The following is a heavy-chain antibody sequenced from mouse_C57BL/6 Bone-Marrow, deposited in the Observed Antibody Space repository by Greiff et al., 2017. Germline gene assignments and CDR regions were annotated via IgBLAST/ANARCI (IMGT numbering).Heavy chain of an antibody. J-gene: IGHJ3*01. Sequence: EVKVVESGGGLVQSGRSLRLSCATSGFTFSDFYMEWVRQAPGKGLEWIAASRNKANDYTTEYSASVKGRFIVSRDTSQSILYLQMNALRAEDTAIYYCARDARYYGQFAYWGQGTLVTVSA. V-gene: IGHV7-1*01. CDR1: GFTFSDFY. CDR3: ARDARYYGQFAY. D-gene: IGHD1-1*01. CDR2: SRNKANDYTT.